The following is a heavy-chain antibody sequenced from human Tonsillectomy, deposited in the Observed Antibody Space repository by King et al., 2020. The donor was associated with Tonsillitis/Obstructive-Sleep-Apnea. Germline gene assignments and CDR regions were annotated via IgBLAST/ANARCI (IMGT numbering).Heavy chain of an antibody. CDR1: GFTVSDNY. J-gene: IGHJ5*02. V-gene: IGHV3-53*04. CDR3: ASSRPPGPGS. Sequence: VQLVESGGGLVQPGGSLRLSCAASGFTVSDNYMNWVRQAPGKGLEWVSAIYSGGSTYYADSVKGRFTISRHNSKNTLYLQMNSLRTEDTAVYYCASSRPPGPGSWGQGTLVTVSS. D-gene: IGHD3-9*01. CDR2: IYSGGST.